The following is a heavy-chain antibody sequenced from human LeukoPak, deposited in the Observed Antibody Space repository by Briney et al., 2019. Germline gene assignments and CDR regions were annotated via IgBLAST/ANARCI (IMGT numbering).Heavy chain of an antibody. Sequence: SETLSLTCTVSGGSINSGSYYWGWLRQPPGKGLEWIGSIYYTGKTYYNPSLKSRATMSVDTSKNHFSLTLSCVTAADTAVYYCARDKAVLWFGELSEVWFDLWGQGTLVSVSS. CDR2: IYYTGKT. D-gene: IGHD3-10*01. CDR1: GGSINSGSYY. CDR3: ARDKAVLWFGELSEVWFDL. J-gene: IGHJ5*02. V-gene: IGHV4-39*02.